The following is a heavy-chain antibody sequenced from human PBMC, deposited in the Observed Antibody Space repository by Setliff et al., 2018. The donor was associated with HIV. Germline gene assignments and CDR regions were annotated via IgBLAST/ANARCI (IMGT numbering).Heavy chain of an antibody. D-gene: IGHD3-22*01. CDR3: AKCSEMLGTPATSSGYYCGWFDA. J-gene: IGHJ5*02. CDR1: GYTFTGYY. Sequence: ASVKVSCKASGYTFTGYYMDWVRQAPGQGLEWMGWINPNSGGTNYAQKFQGRVTMTRDTSISTAYMELSRLRSDDTAVYYCAKCSEMLGTPATSSGYYCGWFDAWGQGTLVTVSS. V-gene: IGHV1-2*02. CDR2: INPNSGGT.